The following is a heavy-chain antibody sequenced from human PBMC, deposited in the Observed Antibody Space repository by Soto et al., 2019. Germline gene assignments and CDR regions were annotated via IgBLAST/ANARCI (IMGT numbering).Heavy chain of an antibody. CDR2: IYYPGTT. V-gene: IGHV4-39*01. CDR1: GGSISSINYY. Sequence: QLQLQESGPGLVKPSETLSLTCTVSGGSISSINYYLVWIRQPPGKGLEWIGSIYYPGTTYYNQSLKSRVTISVDTSKNHNSLKANSVTAAVTAVYHCVGGSGFAYFVLWGCCTLVTVSS. CDR3: VGGSGFAYFVL. D-gene: IGHD3-22*01. J-gene: IGHJ2*01.